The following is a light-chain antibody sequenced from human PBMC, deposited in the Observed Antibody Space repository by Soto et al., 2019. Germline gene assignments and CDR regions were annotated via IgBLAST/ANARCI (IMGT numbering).Light chain of an antibody. CDR2: GAS. J-gene: IGKJ5*01. CDR3: QQYNDWLPIT. CDR1: QSVSSN. V-gene: IGKV3-15*01. Sequence: EIVMTQSPDTLSVSVGDRATLSCRASQSVSSNLAWYQQKPGQAPRLLIHGASTRATGIPARFRGSGSGTEFTLTIRSLQSEDFGVYYCQQYNDWLPITFGQGTRLEIK.